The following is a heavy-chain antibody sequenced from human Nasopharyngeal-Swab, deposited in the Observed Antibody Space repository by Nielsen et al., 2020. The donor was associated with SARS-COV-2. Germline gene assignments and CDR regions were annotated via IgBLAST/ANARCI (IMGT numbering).Heavy chain of an antibody. D-gene: IGHD2-21*01. CDR2: IYYSGST. CDR1: GGSISSYY. V-gene: IGHV4-39*07. J-gene: IGHJ6*02. CDR3: ARVVSLYYYYYGMDV. Sequence: SETLSLTCTVSGGSISSYYWSWILQPPGKGLEWIGSIYYSGSTYYNPSLKSRVTISVDTSKNQFSLKLSSVTAADTAVYYCARVVSLYYYYYGMDVWGQGTTVTVSS.